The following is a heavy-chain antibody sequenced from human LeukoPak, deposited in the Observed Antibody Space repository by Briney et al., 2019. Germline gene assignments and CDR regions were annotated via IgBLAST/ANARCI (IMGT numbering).Heavy chain of an antibody. CDR3: ARHAGAAAAHSVFQH. Sequence: SETLSLTCTVSGGSISSYHWSWIRQPPGKGLEWIGYIYYSGSTNYNPSLKSRVTISVDTSKNQFSLKLSSVTAADTAVYYCARHAGAAAAHSVFQHWGQGTLVTVSS. J-gene: IGHJ1*01. CDR1: GGSISSYH. CDR2: IYYSGST. D-gene: IGHD6-13*01. V-gene: IGHV4-59*01.